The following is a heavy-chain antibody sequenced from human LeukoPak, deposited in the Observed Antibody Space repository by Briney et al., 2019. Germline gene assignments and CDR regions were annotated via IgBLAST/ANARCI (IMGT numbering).Heavy chain of an antibody. V-gene: IGHV3-64D*09. CDR2: TTSNGGST. D-gene: IGHD2-15*01. Sequence: PGGSLRLSCSASGFTFSSSAMHWVRPAPGKGLEYVSATTSNGGSTYYADSAKGRFTISRDNSKNTLYLQMSSLRAEDTAVYYCVKVDCSGGTCYYDYWGQGTLVTVSS. CDR1: GFTFSSSA. CDR3: VKVDCSGGTCYYDY. J-gene: IGHJ4*02.